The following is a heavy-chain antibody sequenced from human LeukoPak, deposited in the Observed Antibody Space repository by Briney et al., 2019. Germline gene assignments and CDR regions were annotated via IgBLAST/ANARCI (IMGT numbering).Heavy chain of an antibody. V-gene: IGHV3-33*01. D-gene: IGHD6-13*01. J-gene: IGHJ4*02. CDR2: IWSDVSNT. CDR3: ARDRGSSWYGPIDY. Sequence: PGGSLRLSCAASGFTFSSYGMHWVRQAPGKGLEWGVVIWSDVSNTYYADSVKGRFTISRDNSNNTLFLQMNSLRAEDTAVYYCARDRGSSWYGPIDYWGQGALVTVSS. CDR1: GFTFSSYG.